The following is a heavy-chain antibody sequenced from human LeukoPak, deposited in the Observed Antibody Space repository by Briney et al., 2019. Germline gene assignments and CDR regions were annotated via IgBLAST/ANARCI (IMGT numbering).Heavy chain of an antibody. CDR3: ARDTGDYVTRWFDP. D-gene: IGHD4-17*01. Sequence: GGSLRLSCAASGFTFSSYSMNWVRQALGKGLEWVSYISSSSSTIYYADSVKGRFTISRDNAKNSPYLQMNSLRAEDTAVYYCARDTGDYVTRWFDPWGQGTLVTVSS. CDR2: ISSSSSTI. J-gene: IGHJ5*02. V-gene: IGHV3-48*01. CDR1: GFTFSSYS.